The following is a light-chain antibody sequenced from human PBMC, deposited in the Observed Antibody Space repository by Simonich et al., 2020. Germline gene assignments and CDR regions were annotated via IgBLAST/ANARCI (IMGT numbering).Light chain of an antibody. CDR2: GNR. CDR3: QSYDSSLSGFWV. Sequence: QSVLTQPPSVSGAPGQRVTISCTGSSSNIGAGYDVPWYQQRPGTAPQLLSYGNRHRPSGVPDRVSGSKTGTSASLAITGLQAEDEADYYCQSYDSSLSGFWVFGGGTKLTVL. J-gene: IGLJ3*02. V-gene: IGLV1-40*01. CDR1: SSNIGAGYD.